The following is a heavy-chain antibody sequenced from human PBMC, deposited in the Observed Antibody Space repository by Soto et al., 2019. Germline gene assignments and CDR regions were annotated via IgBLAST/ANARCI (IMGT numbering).Heavy chain of an antibody. CDR2: SIPLFATE. CDR3: ARDGGRHSGGIDY. Sequence: KPWSSVKVSCXAXGGTFXXXXXXXVRQAPGQGLDGMGQSIPLFATENYAQKFQGSVTITADESTSTAYMELSSLRSEDTAVYYCARDGGRHSGGIDYWGQATVVTVSS. D-gene: IGHD1-26*01. CDR1: GGTFXXXX. J-gene: IGHJ4*02. V-gene: IGHV1-69*01.